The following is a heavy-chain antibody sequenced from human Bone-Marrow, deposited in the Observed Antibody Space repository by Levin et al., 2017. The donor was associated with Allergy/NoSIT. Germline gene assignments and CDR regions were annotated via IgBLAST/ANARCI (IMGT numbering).Heavy chain of an antibody. CDR2: LYYRGNT. Sequence: RSGGSLRLSCSVSEGSMKRYYWSWLRLSPGKGLEWIGYLYYRGNTYYNPSLQGRATISGDTSKNQFSLSLSAVTAADTALYYCARGGHCDSDDACYTYAFDVWGQGTMVTVSS. D-gene: IGHD3-22*01. J-gene: IGHJ3*01. V-gene: IGHV4-59*12. CDR3: ARGGHCDSDDACYTYAFDV. CDR1: EGSMKRYY.